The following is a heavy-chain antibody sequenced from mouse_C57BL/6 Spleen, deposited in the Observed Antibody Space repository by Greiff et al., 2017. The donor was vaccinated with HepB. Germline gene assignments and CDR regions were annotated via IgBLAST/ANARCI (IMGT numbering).Heavy chain of an antibody. J-gene: IGHJ2*01. CDR3: ARLGTGDY. Sequence: VQLQQSGPELVKPGASVKISCKASGYAFSSSWMNWVKQRPGKGLEWIGRIYPGDGDTNYNGKFKGKATLTADKSSRTAYMQLSSLTSEDSAVYFYARLGTGDYWGQGTTLTVSS. V-gene: IGHV1-82*01. CDR2: IYPGDGDT. CDR1: GYAFSSSW. D-gene: IGHD4-1*01.